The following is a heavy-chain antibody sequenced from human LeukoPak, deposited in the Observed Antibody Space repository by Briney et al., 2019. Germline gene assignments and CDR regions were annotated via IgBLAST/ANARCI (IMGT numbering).Heavy chain of an antibody. V-gene: IGHV1-8*01. J-gene: IGHJ4*02. D-gene: IGHD3-10*01. Sequence: ALVKVSCKASGYTFTSYDINWVRQATGQGLEWMGWMNPNSGNTGYAQKFQGRVTMTRNTSISTAYMELSSLRSEDTAVYYCARILRITMVRGVTLGYWGQGTLVTVSS. CDR1: GYTFTSYD. CDR2: MNPNSGNT. CDR3: ARILRITMVRGVTLGY.